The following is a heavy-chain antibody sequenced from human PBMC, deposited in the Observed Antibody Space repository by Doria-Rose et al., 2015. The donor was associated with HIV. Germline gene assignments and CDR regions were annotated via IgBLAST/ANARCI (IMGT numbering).Heavy chain of an antibody. J-gene: IGHJ4*02. CDR3: ARAFDNWNYDY. D-gene: IGHD1-20*01. CDR2: IGTGGDT. Sequence: HWVRQATGKGLEWVSAIGTGGDTYYPGSVKGRFTIPRENARNSLYLQMNSLRAGDTAVYYCARAFDNWNYDYWGQGTLVTVSS. V-gene: IGHV3-13*01.